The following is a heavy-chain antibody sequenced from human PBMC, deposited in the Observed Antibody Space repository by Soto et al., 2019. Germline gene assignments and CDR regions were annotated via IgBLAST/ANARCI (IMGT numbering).Heavy chain of an antibody. D-gene: IGHD3-22*01. J-gene: IGHJ4*02. V-gene: IGHV4-39*01. CDR1: GGSISSRNYY. Sequence: SETLSLTCAVYGGSISSRNYYWGWIRQPPGKGLEWIGSMHYSGSPYDNPSLKSRVTISVDTSKNQFSLKLTSVTATDTAVYFCARLLYDRSGYYYFDFWGQGIPVTVSS. CDR3: ARLLYDRSGYYYFDF. CDR2: MHYSGSP.